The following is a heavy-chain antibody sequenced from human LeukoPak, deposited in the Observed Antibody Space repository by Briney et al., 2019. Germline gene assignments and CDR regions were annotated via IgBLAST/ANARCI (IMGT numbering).Heavy chain of an antibody. D-gene: IGHD2-15*01. CDR2: IYYTGST. CDR1: GGSISSSSYY. V-gene: IGHV4-39*01. CDR3: TRRHCSGGRCMDV. Sequence: SETLSLTCTVSGGSISSSSYYWGWIRQPPWKGLEWIGSIYYTGSTYYKPSLKSRVTISIDTSKNQLSLKLNSVTAADTAVYYCTRRHCSGGRCMDVWRKGTTVTVSS. J-gene: IGHJ6*03.